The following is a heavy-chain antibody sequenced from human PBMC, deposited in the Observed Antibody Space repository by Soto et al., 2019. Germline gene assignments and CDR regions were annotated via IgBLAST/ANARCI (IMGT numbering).Heavy chain of an antibody. CDR3: ARGGYTSGWFRF. Sequence: SETLSLTCAVHGGSFRGYHWTWIRRPPGKGLEWIGEIKNSGSTNDNPSLKSRVTISRDTSKNQFSLSLSSVTAADTAIYYCARGGYTSGWFRFWGQGILVTVSS. D-gene: IGHD6-19*01. V-gene: IGHV4-34*01. CDR2: IKNSGST. J-gene: IGHJ4*02. CDR1: GGSFRGYH.